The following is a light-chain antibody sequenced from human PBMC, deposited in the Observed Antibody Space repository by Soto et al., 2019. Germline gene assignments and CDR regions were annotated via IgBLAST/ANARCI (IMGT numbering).Light chain of an antibody. J-gene: IGKJ1*01. Sequence: EIVLTQSPGTLSLSPGERATFSCRASQSVSSSYLAWYQQKPGQAPRLLIYGASSRATGIPDRFCGSGSGTDFTLTISRLEPEDFAVYYCQQYGSSQWTFGQGTKVDIK. CDR1: QSVSSSY. V-gene: IGKV3-20*01. CDR3: QQYGSSQWT. CDR2: GAS.